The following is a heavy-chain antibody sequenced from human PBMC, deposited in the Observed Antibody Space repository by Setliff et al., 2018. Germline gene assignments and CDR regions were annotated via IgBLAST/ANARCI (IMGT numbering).Heavy chain of an antibody. J-gene: IGHJ3*01. Sequence: SETLSLTCAVYGGSFSGYYWSWIRQPPGEGLEWIGEINHSGSTNYNPSLKSRVTISVDTSKNQFSLKLSSVTAADTAVYYCARIDTVLMVYADWGQGTMVTVSS. CDR3: ARIDTVLMVYAD. CDR2: INHSGST. V-gene: IGHV4-34*01. CDR1: GGSFSGYY. D-gene: IGHD2-8*01.